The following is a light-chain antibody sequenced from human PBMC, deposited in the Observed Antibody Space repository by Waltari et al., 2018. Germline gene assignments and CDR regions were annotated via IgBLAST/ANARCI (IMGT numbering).Light chain of an antibody. J-gene: IGKJ1*01. Sequence: DIVLTQSPDSLAVSLGERATSNCKSSPTALYNANKLNYLGWYQYKPGQPPKLLFYWASTRESGVPARFSGSGSGTDFTLTISSLQAEDVAVYYCQQYFATPRTFGQGTKVEIK. CDR2: WAS. CDR1: PTALYNANKLNY. V-gene: IGKV4-1*01. CDR3: QQYFATPRT.